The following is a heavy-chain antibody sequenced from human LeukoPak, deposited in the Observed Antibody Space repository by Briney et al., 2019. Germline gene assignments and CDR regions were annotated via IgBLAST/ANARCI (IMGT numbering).Heavy chain of an antibody. CDR3: AKGLLVGATGPFDY. V-gene: IGHV3-30*02. Sequence: GGSLRLSCAAYGFTFSSYGMRWVRQAPGKGLEWVAFIRYDGSNKYYADSVKGRFTISRDNSKNTLYLQMNSLRAEDTAVYYCAKGLLVGATGPFDYWGQGTLVTVSS. D-gene: IGHD1-26*01. CDR1: GFTFSSYG. CDR2: IRYDGSNK. J-gene: IGHJ4*02.